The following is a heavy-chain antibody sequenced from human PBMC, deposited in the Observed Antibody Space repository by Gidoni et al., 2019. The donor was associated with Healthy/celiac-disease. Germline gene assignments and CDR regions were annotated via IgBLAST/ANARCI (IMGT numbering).Heavy chain of an antibody. J-gene: IGHJ6*02. CDR2: TYYRSKWYN. V-gene: IGHV6-1*01. D-gene: IGHD6-6*01. CDR1: GDSVSRNSAA. Sequence: QVQLQQSGPGLVKPSQTLSLTCAISGDSVSRNSAAWNWIRQSPSRGLEWLGRTYYRSKWYNDYAVSVKSRITINPDTSKNQFSLQLNSVTPEDTAVYYCARGGYSSSLMSSYYYGMDVWGQGTTVTVSS. CDR3: ARGGYSSSLMSSYYYGMDV.